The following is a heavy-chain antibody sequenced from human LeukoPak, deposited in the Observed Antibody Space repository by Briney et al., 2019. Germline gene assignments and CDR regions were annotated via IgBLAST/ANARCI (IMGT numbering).Heavy chain of an antibody. CDR3: AKGVSYYYDGSGTNYYFDY. Sequence: GGSLRLSCAASGFTFSSYAMSWVRQAPGKGLEWVSGISGSGGSTYYADSVKGRFTISRDNSKNTLYLQMNSLRAEDTAVYYCAKGVSYYYDGSGTNYYFDYWGQGTLVTVSS. J-gene: IGHJ4*02. CDR1: GFTFSSYA. CDR2: ISGSGGST. V-gene: IGHV3-23*01. D-gene: IGHD3-22*01.